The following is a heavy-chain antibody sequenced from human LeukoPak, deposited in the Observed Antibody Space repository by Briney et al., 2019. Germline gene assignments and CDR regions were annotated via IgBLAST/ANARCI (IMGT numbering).Heavy chain of an antibody. CDR3: ARDLGFWSGPDY. CDR2: IYSSGST. D-gene: IGHD3-3*01. Sequence: SETLSLTCTVSGGSISSYYWSWIRQPAGKGVQWIGRIYSSGSTNYNLSLKSRVTMSVDTSKNQFSLRLSSVTAADTAVYYCARDLGFWSGPDYWGQGTLVTVSS. V-gene: IGHV4-4*07. CDR1: GGSISSYY. J-gene: IGHJ4*02.